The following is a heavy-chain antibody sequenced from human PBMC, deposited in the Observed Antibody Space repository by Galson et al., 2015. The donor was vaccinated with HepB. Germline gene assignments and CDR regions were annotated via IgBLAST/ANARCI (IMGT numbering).Heavy chain of an antibody. CDR3: TRQGGNWYFEL. CDR1: GFTFSTYV. V-gene: IGHV3-21*01. J-gene: IGHJ2*01. CDR2: IRPTSSSM. Sequence: SLRLSCAASGFTFSTYVMNWVRQAPGKGLEWVSSIRPTSSSMSYADSVRGRFTISRDNAENSLFLHMTSLRAEDTAVYYCTRQGGNWYFELWGRGTLVTVSS.